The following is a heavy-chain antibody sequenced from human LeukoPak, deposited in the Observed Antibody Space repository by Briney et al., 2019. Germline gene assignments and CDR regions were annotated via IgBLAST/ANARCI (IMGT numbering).Heavy chain of an antibody. CDR3: ARDSGYCSSTSCFSY. D-gene: IGHD2-2*01. J-gene: IGHJ4*02. CDR2: ISSSGGTI. Sequence: GGSLRLSCAASGFTFSDYYMSWIRQAPGKGVEWVSYISSSGGTIYYADSVKGRFTISRDNAKNSLYLQMNSLRAEDTAVYYCARDSGYCSSTSCFSYWGQGTLVTVSS. CDR1: GFTFSDYY. V-gene: IGHV3-11*01.